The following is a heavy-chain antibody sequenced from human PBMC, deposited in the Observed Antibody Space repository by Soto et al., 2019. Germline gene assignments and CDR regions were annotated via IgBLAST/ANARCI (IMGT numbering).Heavy chain of an antibody. D-gene: IGHD3-16*01. CDR1: GYTFTNYD. CDR3: ARNHWATGDFDH. CDR2: MNPSSGQT. J-gene: IGHJ4*01. V-gene: IGHV1-8*01. Sequence: QVQLVQSGAEVKKPGASVRVSCKASGYTFTNYDINWMRQAGGQGLEWLGWMNPSSGQTGYAQKFQDRVTMTRDTSSSTASVDLSGLTSEDSAVYYCARNHWATGDFDHWGHGTLVTVSS.